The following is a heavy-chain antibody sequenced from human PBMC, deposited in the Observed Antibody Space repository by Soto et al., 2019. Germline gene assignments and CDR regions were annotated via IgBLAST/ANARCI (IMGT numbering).Heavy chain of an antibody. Sequence: SETLSLTSTVSGGSISSYYWSWIRQPPGKGMEWIGYIYYSGSTNYNPSLKSRVTISVDTSKNQFSLKLSSVTAADTAVYYCAREGYSYGYYYGMDVWGQGTTVTVSS. D-gene: IGHD5-18*01. J-gene: IGHJ6*02. V-gene: IGHV4-59*01. CDR1: GGSISSYY. CDR3: AREGYSYGYYYGMDV. CDR2: IYYSGST.